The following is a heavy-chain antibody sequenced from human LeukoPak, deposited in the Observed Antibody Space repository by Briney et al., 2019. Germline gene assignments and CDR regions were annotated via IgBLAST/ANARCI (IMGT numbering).Heavy chain of an antibody. CDR3: ARAALYVVPAAYLDY. CDR1: GFTFSSYW. V-gene: IGHV3-7*01. J-gene: IGHJ4*02. D-gene: IGHD2-2*01. Sequence: GGSLRLSCAASGFTFSSYWMSWVRQAPGKGLEWVANIKQDGSEKYYVDSVKGRFTISRDNAKNSLYLQMNSLRAEDTAVYYCARAALYVVPAAYLDYWGQGTLVTVSS. CDR2: IKQDGSEK.